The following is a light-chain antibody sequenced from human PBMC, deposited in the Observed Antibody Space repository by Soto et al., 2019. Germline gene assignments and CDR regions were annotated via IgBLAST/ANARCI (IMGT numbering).Light chain of an antibody. J-gene: IGKJ1*01. CDR3: QQYGSSPWT. CDR2: GAS. CDR1: QSVSSY. V-gene: IGKV3-20*01. Sequence: EIVLTQSPGTLSLSPGERATLSCRASQSVSSYLAWYQQKPGQAPRLLIYGASSRATGIPDRFSGSGSGTDFTLTISSLEPEHFAVYYCQQYGSSPWTFGQGTKVEIK.